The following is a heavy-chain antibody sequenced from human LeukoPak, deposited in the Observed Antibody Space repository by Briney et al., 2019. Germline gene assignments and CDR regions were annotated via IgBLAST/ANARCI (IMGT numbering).Heavy chain of an antibody. J-gene: IGHJ4*02. CDR3: ASYSSGWSFDY. CDR1: GGTFSSYA. CDR2: IIPILSIA. D-gene: IGHD6-19*01. Sequence: GASVKVSCKASGGTFSSYAISWVRQAPAQGLEWMRRIIPILSIANYAQKFQGRVTITADKSTSTAYMELSSLRSGDTAVYYCASYSSGWSFDYWGQGTLVTVSS. V-gene: IGHV1-69*04.